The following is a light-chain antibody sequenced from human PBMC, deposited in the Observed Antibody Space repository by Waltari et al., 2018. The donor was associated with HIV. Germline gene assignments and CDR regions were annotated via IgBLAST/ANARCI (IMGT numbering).Light chain of an antibody. Sequence: QSALTQPASVSGSPGQSITISCTGTSGDIGGSYSFVSWYQQHPAKVPKLIIFEVSNRPSVVSNRFSGPKSANTASLTISGLQPEDEADYYCSSYTSSHIVIFGGGTKVTVL. J-gene: IGLJ2*01. CDR2: EVS. V-gene: IGLV2-14*01. CDR3: SSYTSSHIVI. CDR1: SGDIGGSYSF.